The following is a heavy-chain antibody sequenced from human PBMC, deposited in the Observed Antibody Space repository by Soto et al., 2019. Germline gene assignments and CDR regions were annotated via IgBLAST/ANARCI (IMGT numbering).Heavy chain of an antibody. CDR3: AAELYVGGDCCHFDY. CDR1: GFTFTNSA. J-gene: IGHJ4*02. Sequence: QVQVVQSGPEVRNPGTSMKVSCTTSGFTFTNSAVQWVRQARGQRLEWIGWIIIGSGATNYLQDLRGRITITRDTSTGTAYRELSSLRSDDTAVYYCAAELYVGGDCCHFDYWGQGTLLTVSS. V-gene: IGHV1-58*01. CDR2: IIIGSGAT. D-gene: IGHD2-21*02.